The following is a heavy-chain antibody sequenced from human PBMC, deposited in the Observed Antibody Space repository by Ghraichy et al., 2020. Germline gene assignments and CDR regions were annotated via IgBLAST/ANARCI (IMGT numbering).Heavy chain of an antibody. J-gene: IGHJ4*02. D-gene: IGHD6-13*01. CDR1: GYTFTSSG. V-gene: IGHV1-18*01. Sequence: ASVKVSCKASGYTFTSSGMTWVRQAPGQGLEWMGWISTYNGYTNYAQKLQGRVTMTTDTSTSTAYMVLRSLRSDDTAVYYCARYARYSSSYTVRAFDYWGQGTLVTVSS. CDR2: ISTYNGYT. CDR3: ARYARYSSSYTVRAFDY.